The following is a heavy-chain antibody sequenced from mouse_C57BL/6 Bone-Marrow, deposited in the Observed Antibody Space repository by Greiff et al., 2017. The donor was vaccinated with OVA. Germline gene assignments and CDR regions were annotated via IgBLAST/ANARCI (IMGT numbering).Heavy chain of an antibody. Sequence: EVQLQESGGGLVQPKGSLKLSCAASGFSFNTYAMNWVRQAPGKGLEWVARIRSKSNNYATYYADSVKDRFTISRDDSESMLYLQMNNLKTEDTAMYYCVRHTLTWCAYWGQGTLVTVSA. J-gene: IGHJ3*01. CDR1: GFSFNTYA. V-gene: IGHV10-1*01. CDR2: IRSKSNNYAT. CDR3: VRHTLTWCAY.